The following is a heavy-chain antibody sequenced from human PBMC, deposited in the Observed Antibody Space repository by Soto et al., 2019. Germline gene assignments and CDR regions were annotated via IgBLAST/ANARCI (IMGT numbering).Heavy chain of an antibody. D-gene: IGHD4-17*01. V-gene: IGHV3-66*01. CDR1: RFAVSANY. Sequence: EAHLVGSGGGLVQPGGSLRLSCAASRFAVSANYLSWVRQAPGKGLEWVSLIYSGGDTDYADSVRGRFTISRDNSKNTLYLQMNSLKAEDTAVYYCATRMTTAPYWGQGALVNVSS. CDR2: IYSGGDT. CDR3: ATRMTTAPY. J-gene: IGHJ4*02.